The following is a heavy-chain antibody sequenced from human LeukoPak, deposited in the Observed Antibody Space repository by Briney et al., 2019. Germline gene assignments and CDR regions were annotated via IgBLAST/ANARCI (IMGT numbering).Heavy chain of an antibody. V-gene: IGHV3-30*02. CDR2: IRYDGNNK. Sequence: GGSLRLSCAASGFTFSSNYMSWVRQAPGKGLEWVAFIRYDGNNKNYADSVKGRFTISRDNSRDTLYLQMNSLRAEDTAVYYCTKGDDYGANTRLPKYNWFDPWGQGTLVTVSS. CDR3: TKGDDYGANTRLPKYNWFDP. CDR1: GFTFSSNY. J-gene: IGHJ5*02. D-gene: IGHD4-23*01.